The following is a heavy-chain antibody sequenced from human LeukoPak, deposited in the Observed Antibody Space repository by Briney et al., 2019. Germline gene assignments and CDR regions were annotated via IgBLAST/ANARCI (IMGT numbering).Heavy chain of an antibody. J-gene: IGHJ5*02. Sequence: TSETLSLTCAVSGGSITTNNWWSWVRQSPGKWPEWIGEIFHTGSTKYNPSLKSRVTISVDTSKNQFSLKLSSVTAADTAVYYCARPSRVRVAAAGTGWFDPWGQGTLVTVSS. CDR2: IFHTGST. V-gene: IGHV4-4*02. CDR3: ARPSRVRVAAAGTGWFDP. CDR1: GGSITTNNW. D-gene: IGHD6-13*01.